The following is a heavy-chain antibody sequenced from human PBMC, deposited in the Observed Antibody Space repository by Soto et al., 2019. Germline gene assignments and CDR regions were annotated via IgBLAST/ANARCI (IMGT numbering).Heavy chain of an antibody. V-gene: IGHV3-66*01. CDR2: IHRGGST. J-gene: IGHJ4*02. Sequence: PGGSLRLSCAASGFTVGNNYMSWVRQAPGKGLEWVSIIHRGGSTSYADSVKGRFTISRDSSKNILYLQINGLTADDTAVYYCARSANTYGSPFDYWGQGALVTGSS. CDR3: ARSANTYGSPFDY. D-gene: IGHD3-10*01. CDR1: GFTVGNNY.